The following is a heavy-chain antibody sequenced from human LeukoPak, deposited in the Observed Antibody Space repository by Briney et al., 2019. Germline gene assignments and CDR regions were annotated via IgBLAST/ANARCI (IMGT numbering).Heavy chain of an antibody. CDR1: GGSFSGYY. J-gene: IGHJ4*02. CDR3: ASLMTTVTTSGDY. V-gene: IGHV4-34*01. D-gene: IGHD4-17*01. CDR2: INHSGST. Sequence: SETLSLTCAVYGGSFSGYYWSWIRQPPGKGLEWIGEINHSGSTNYNPSLKSRVTISVDTSKNQFSLKLSPVTAADTVVYYCASLMTTVTTSGDYWGQGTLVTVSS.